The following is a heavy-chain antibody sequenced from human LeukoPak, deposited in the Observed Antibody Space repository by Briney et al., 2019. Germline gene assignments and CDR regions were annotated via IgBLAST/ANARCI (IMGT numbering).Heavy chain of an antibody. Sequence: VASVKVSCKASGYTFTGYYMHWVRQAPGQGLEWMGWINPNSGGTDLAQKFQGRVTMTRDTSISTAYMELSRLTSDDTAVYYCARDRRLIAVAGTQNVIFGYWGQGTQVTVSS. J-gene: IGHJ4*02. D-gene: IGHD6-19*01. CDR3: ARDRRLIAVAGTQNVIFGY. V-gene: IGHV1-2*02. CDR1: GYTFTGYY. CDR2: INPNSGGT.